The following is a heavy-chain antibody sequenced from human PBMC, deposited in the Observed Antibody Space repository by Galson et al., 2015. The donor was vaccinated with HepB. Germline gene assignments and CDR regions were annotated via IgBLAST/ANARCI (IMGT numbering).Heavy chain of an antibody. D-gene: IGHD3-9*01. J-gene: IGHJ4*02. CDR3: STHTIILTGYHKFDS. V-gene: IGHV3-15*05. CDR2: INSKTDGETT. Sequence: SLRLSCAASGFNFNNAWMSWVRQAPGKGLEWVGRINSKTDGETTDYAAPVKGRSTISRHGSENTLFLQMNSLKTEDTAVYFCSTHTIILTGYHKFDSWGQGTLVTVSS. CDR1: GFNFNNAW.